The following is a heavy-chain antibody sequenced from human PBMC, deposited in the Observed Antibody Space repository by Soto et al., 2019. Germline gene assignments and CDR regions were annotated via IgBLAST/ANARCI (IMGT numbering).Heavy chain of an antibody. Sequence: PSETLSLTCTVSGGSISSGGYYWSWIRQHPGKGLEWIGYIYYSGSTYYNPSLKSRVTISVDTSKNQFSLKLSSVTAADTAAYYCARVLECSGGSCFQRSGWFDPWGQGTLVTVSS. J-gene: IGHJ5*02. CDR1: GGSISSGGYY. D-gene: IGHD2-15*01. CDR2: IYYSGST. CDR3: ARVLECSGGSCFQRSGWFDP. V-gene: IGHV4-31*03.